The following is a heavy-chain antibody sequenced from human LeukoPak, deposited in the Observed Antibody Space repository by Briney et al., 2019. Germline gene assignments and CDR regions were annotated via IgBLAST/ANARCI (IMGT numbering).Heavy chain of an antibody. V-gene: IGHV1-2*02. CDR2: INLNSGGT. CDR3: ARDYDIVVVVAATQLDY. D-gene: IGHD2-15*01. CDR1: GYTFTGYY. Sequence: ASVKVSCKASGYTFTGYYMHWVRQAPGQGLEWMGWINLNSGGTNYAQKFQGRVTMTRDTSISTAYMELSGLRSDDTAVYYCARDYDIVVVVAATQLDYWGQGTLVTVSS. J-gene: IGHJ4*02.